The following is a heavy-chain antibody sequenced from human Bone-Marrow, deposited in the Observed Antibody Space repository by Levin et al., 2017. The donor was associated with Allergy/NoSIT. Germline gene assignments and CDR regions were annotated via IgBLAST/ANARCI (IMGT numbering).Heavy chain of an antibody. Sequence: GGSLRLSCRASGFSFGDYAVNWVRQAPGKGLEWIGFLRSKTYGGTTEYAASVKGRFTISRDDSKSVAYLQMTSLRTDDTAVYFCSRLCNSCHGTSIDYWGQGTLVSVSS. CDR3: SRLCNSCHGTSIDY. D-gene: IGHD2/OR15-2a*01. CDR2: LRSKTYGGTT. J-gene: IGHJ4*02. V-gene: IGHV3-49*04. CDR1: GFSFGDYA.